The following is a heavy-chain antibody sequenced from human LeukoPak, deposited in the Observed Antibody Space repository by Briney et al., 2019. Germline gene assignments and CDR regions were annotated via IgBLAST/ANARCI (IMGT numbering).Heavy chain of an antibody. J-gene: IGHJ6*03. Sequence: ASVKVSCKASGYTFTSYGISWVRQAPGQGLEWMGWISAYSGNTGYAQKFQGRVTITRNTSISTAYMELSSLRSEDTAVYYCARVGGSYPYYYCMDVWGKGTTVTVSS. V-gene: IGHV1-8*03. CDR2: ISAYSGNT. CDR1: GYTFTSYG. CDR3: ARVGGSYPYYYCMDV. D-gene: IGHD1-26*01.